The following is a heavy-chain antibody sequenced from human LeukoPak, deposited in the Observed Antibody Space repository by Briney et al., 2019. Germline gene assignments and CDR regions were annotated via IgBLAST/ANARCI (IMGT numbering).Heavy chain of an antibody. CDR3: ARDGKWFGELSFDY. V-gene: IGHV3-7*03. D-gene: IGHD3-10*01. CDR1: GFTFSNYW. J-gene: IGHJ4*02. CDR2: IKQDGSEK. Sequence: PGGSLRLSCAASGFTFSNYWMSWVRQTPGKGLEWVANIKQDGSEKYYVDSVKGRFTSSRDNAKNSLYLQTNSLRAEDTAVYYCARDGKWFGELSFDYWGQGTLVTVSS.